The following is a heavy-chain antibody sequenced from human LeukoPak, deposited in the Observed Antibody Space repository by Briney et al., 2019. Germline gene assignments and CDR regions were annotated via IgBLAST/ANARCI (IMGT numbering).Heavy chain of an antibody. Sequence: SETLSLTCSVSGGSISSYYWSWIPQPPGEGREWIEYSYYSGSTNYNPSLKSRVTISVDTSKNQFSLQLSSVIAADTAVYYCARDQGGHSYGFFDYWGQGTLVTVSS. V-gene: IGHV4-59*13. CDR2: SYYSGST. D-gene: IGHD5-18*01. J-gene: IGHJ4*02. CDR1: GGSISSYY. CDR3: ARDQGGHSYGFFDY.